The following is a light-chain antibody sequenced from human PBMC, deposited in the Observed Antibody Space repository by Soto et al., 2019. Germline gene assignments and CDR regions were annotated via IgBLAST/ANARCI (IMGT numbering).Light chain of an antibody. CDR2: GAS. J-gene: IGKJ2*01. CDR1: QSVSSSY. CDR3: QQYGSSPRT. V-gene: IGKV3-20*01. Sequence: EIVLTQSPGTLSLSPGERATLSCRASQSVSSSYLAWYQQKPGQAPRLLIYGASSRATGIPDRFSGSGSGTDFTLTISRLEPEDLAVYYCQQYGSSPRTFGLGTKLEIK.